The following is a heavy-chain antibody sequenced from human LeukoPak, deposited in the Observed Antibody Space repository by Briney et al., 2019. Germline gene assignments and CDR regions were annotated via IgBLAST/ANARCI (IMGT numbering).Heavy chain of an antibody. Sequence: ASVKVSCKASGYRFTSYGISWVRQAPGQGLEWMGWISGYNGNTNYAQKLQGRVTMTTDTSTSTAYMELRSLRSDDTAVYYCARDPLSLIAVAGTGPFDYWGQGTLVTVSS. V-gene: IGHV1-18*01. CDR1: GYRFTSYG. CDR3: ARDPLSLIAVAGTGPFDY. J-gene: IGHJ4*02. CDR2: ISGYNGNT. D-gene: IGHD6-19*01.